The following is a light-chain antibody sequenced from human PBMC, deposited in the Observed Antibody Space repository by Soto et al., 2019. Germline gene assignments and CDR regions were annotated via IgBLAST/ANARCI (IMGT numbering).Light chain of an antibody. CDR1: QDINVY. J-gene: IGKJ2*03. CDR3: QHGYVAPYS. CDR2: SAS. V-gene: IGKV1-39*01. Sequence: DIQMTHSPSSVSASICDTVTITFRASQDINVYLNWYQQKPGEVPKLLIYSASTLHSGVPSRFTGSGSETDFTLTIRSLQPEDFATYYCQHGYVAPYSFGQGTKVDIK.